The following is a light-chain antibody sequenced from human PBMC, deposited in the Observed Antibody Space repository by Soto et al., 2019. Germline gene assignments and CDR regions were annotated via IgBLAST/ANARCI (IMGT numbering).Light chain of an antibody. CDR2: EVS. J-gene: IGLJ1*01. CDR1: SSDVGGYNY. CDR3: SSNTSYSTRV. Sequence: QSVLTQPASVSGSPGQSIAISCTGTSSDVGGYNYVSWYQQHPGKAPKLMIHEVSNRPSGVSDRFSGSKSGNTASLTISGLQADDEDAYYCSSNTSYSTRVFGTGTQLTVL. V-gene: IGLV2-14*01.